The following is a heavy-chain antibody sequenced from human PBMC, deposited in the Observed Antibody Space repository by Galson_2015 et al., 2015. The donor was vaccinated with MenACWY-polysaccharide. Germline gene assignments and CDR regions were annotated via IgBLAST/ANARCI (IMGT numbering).Heavy chain of an antibody. CDR1: GFTFSSYW. CDR3: ARDLYPTTYYSDSSPLSDY. J-gene: IGHJ4*02. Sequence: SLRLSCAASGFTFSSYWMHWVRHAPGKGLVWVSRIYGDGRDTTYADSVKGRFTVSRDNAKNTLYLQMNSLRAEDTAVYYCARDLYPTTYYSDSSPLSDYWGQGTLVTVSS. CDR2: IYGDGRDT. V-gene: IGHV3-74*01. D-gene: IGHD3-22*01.